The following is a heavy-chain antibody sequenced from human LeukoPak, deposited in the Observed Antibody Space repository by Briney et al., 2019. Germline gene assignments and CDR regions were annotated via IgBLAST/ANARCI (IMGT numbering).Heavy chain of an antibody. J-gene: IGHJ4*02. CDR2: IIPIFGTA. CDR3: ARAWDSTNPLDY. D-gene: IGHD1-26*01. CDR1: GGTFSSYA. V-gene: IGHV1-69*05. Sequence: SVKVSCKASGGTFSSYAISWVRQAPGQGLEWMGGIIPIFGTANYAQKFQGRVTMTRDTSTSTVYMELSSLRSEDTAVYYCARAWDSTNPLDYWGQGTLVTVSS.